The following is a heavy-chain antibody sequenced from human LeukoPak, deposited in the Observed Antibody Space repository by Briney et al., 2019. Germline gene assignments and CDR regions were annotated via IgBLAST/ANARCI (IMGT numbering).Heavy chain of an antibody. Sequence: GASVKVSCKASGYTFTSYYMHWVRQAPGQGLEWMGIINPSGGSTSYAQKFQGRVTMTRDMSTSTVYMELSSLRSEDTAVYYCARAESITPLDYWGQGTLVTVSS. CDR3: ARAESITPLDY. J-gene: IGHJ4*02. D-gene: IGHD1-14*01. V-gene: IGHV1-46*01. CDR1: GYTFTSYY. CDR2: INPSGGST.